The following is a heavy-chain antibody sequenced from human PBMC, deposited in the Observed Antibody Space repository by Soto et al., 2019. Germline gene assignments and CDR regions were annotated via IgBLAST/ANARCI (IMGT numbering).Heavy chain of an antibody. V-gene: IGHV1-69*01. Sequence: QVQLVQSGAEVKKPGSSVKVSCKASGGTFSNYAVIWVRQAPGQGLQWMGGIIPLFDTANYAQKFQGRVTITADEATSTAYMELSSLRSEDTAMYYCARGLVAVAGVGYCYYPMDVWGQGTTVTVSS. CDR3: ARGLVAVAGVGYCYYPMDV. CDR1: GGTFSNYA. CDR2: IIPLFDTA. J-gene: IGHJ6*02. D-gene: IGHD6-19*01.